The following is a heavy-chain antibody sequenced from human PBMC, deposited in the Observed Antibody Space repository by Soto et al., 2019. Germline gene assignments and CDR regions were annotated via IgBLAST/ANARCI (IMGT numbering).Heavy chain of an antibody. CDR1: GGSISSGGYS. J-gene: IGHJ5*02. Sequence: QLQLQESGSGLVKPSQTLSLTCAVSGGSISSGGYSWSWIRQPPGKGLEWIGYIYHSVSTYYKPPLMHLVTVSVDMSKNQFSLKLSSVTAAVTAVYYCARVPGAWGQGTLVSVSS. V-gene: IGHV4-30-2*01. CDR3: ARVPGA. CDR2: IYHSVST.